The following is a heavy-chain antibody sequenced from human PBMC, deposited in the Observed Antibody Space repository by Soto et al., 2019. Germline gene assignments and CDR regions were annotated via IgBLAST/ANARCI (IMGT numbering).Heavy chain of an antibody. Sequence: SETLSLTCTVSGGSVSSGSYYWSWIRQPPGKGLEWIGYIYYSGSTNYNPSLKSRVTISVDTSKNQFSLKLSSVTAADTAVYYCATLSGGVLCFGECNRGDCYTLDYWGQGTLVTVSS. CDR1: GGSVSSGSYY. D-gene: IGHD3-10*01. CDR3: ATLSGGVLCFGECNRGDCYTLDY. V-gene: IGHV4-61*01. CDR2: IYYSGST. J-gene: IGHJ4*02.